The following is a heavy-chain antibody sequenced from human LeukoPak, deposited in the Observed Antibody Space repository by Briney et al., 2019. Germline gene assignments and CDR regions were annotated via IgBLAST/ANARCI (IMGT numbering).Heavy chain of an antibody. Sequence: PSETLSLTCTVSGGSISSSSYYWSWIRQPPGKGLEWIGYVYYRVNTNYNPSLKSRLTISVDTSKSQFSLKVSSVTAADTAVYYCARARTRGNNWYFDYWGQGNLVTVSS. V-gene: IGHV4-61*01. D-gene: IGHD1-1*01. CDR2: VYYRVNT. CDR1: GGSISSSSYY. J-gene: IGHJ4*02. CDR3: ARARTRGNNWYFDY.